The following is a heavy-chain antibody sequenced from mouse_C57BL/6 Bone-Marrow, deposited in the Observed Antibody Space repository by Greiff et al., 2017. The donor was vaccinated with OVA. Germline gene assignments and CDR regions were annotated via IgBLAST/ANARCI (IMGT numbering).Heavy chain of an antibody. Sequence: EVKLVESGGGLVQPGGSLSLSCAASGFTFTDYYMSWVRQPPGKALEWLGFIRNTANGYTTEYSASVKGRFTISRDNSQSILYLQMNALRAEDSATYYCARSSYGSSYYFDYWGQGATLTVSS. CDR1: GFTFTDYY. D-gene: IGHD1-1*01. CDR2: IRNTANGYTT. V-gene: IGHV7-3*01. CDR3: ARSSYGSSYYFDY. J-gene: IGHJ2*01.